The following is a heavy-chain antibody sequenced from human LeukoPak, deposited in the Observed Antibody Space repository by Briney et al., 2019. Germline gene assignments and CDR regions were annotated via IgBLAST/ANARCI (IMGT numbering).Heavy chain of an antibody. CDR1: GVTFSTYW. J-gene: IGHJ6*02. V-gene: IGHV3-74*01. CDR2: ITSDGSST. CDR3: ARDGAPSDWLDV. Sequence: PGGSLRLSCAASGVTFSTYWMRWVLQAPGKGLVWVSRITSDGSSTSYADSVKGRFTISRDNAKNMLYLQMNSLRAEDTAVYYCARDGAPSDWLDVWGQGTTVTVSS. D-gene: IGHD3-9*01.